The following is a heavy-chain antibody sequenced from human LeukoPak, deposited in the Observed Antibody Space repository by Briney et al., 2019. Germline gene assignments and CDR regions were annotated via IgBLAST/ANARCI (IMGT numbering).Heavy chain of an antibody. J-gene: IGHJ4*02. CDR2: ISSTGSTI. CDR1: RFTFSDYE. Sequence: PGGSLRLSCAASRFTFSDYEVNWVRQAPGNGLEWVSYISSTGSTIYYADSVKGRFTISRDNAKNSLYLQMNSLRAEDTAIYYCVRDADWGQGTLVTVSS. CDR3: VRDAD. V-gene: IGHV3-48*03.